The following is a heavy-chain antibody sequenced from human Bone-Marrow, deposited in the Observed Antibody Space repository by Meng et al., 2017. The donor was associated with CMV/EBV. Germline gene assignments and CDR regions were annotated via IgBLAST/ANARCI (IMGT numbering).Heavy chain of an antibody. CDR2: IYSGGSST. D-gene: IGHD3-3*01. Sequence: GGSLRLSCAASGFTFSSYWMSWVRQAPGKGLEWVSVIYSGGSSTYYAASVKGRFTISRDNSKNTLYLQMNSLRAEDTAVYYCAKGKFRRFLEWALDVWGQGTTVTVSS. CDR1: GFTFSSYW. J-gene: IGHJ6*02. V-gene: IGHV3-23*03. CDR3: AKGKFRRFLEWALDV.